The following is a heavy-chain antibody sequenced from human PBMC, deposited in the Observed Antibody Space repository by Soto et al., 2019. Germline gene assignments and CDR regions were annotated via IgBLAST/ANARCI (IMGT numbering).Heavy chain of an antibody. CDR3: ARVAY. V-gene: IGHV3-21*01. J-gene: IGHJ4*02. CDR2: ISIVSSYT. CDR1: GFTFSRVS. Sequence: PVGSLRLSCEASGFTFSRVSMNWVLQVPGKGLELVSSISIVSSYTWYADSVKGRFIISRDNAQNSLFLQMNTLRPEDTAMYYCARVAYWGPGTQVTVSS.